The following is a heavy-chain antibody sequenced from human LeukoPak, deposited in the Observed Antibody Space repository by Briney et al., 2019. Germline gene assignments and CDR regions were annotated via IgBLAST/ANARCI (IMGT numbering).Heavy chain of an antibody. V-gene: IGHV1-8*01. CDR1: GYTFTSYD. Sequence: ASVKVSCKASGYTFTSYDINWVRQATGQGLEWMGWMNPNSGNTGYAQKFQGRVTMTRNTSISTAYMELSSLRSEDTAVYYCARSQDSIAVAGSDCWGQGTLVTVSS. CDR2: MNPNSGNT. D-gene: IGHD6-19*01. J-gene: IGHJ4*02. CDR3: ARSQDSIAVAGSDC.